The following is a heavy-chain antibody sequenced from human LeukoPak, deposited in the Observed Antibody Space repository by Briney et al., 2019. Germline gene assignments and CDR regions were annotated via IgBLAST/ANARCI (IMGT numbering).Heavy chain of an antibody. CDR2: IIPIFGTA. J-gene: IGHJ5*02. D-gene: IGHD3-3*01. Sequence: SSVKVSCKASGGTFSSYAISWVRQAPGQGLEWMGRIIPIFGTANYAQKFQGRVTITTDESTSTAYMELSSLRSEDTAVYYCARGLYDFWSGYYRSWGQGTLVTVSS. V-gene: IGHV1-69*05. CDR3: ARGLYDFWSGYYRS. CDR1: GGTFSSYA.